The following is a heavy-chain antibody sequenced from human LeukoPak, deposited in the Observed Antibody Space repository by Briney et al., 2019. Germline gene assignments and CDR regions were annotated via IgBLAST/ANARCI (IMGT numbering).Heavy chain of an antibody. V-gene: IGHV3-30-3*01. J-gene: IGHJ4*02. CDR1: GFTLSSYA. D-gene: IGHD2-15*01. CDR3: AKDFLGYCSGGSCSDY. CDR2: ISYDGSNK. Sequence: GGSLRLSCAASGFTLSSYAMHWVRQAPGKGLEWVAVISYDGSNKYYADSVKGRFTISRDNSKNTLYLQMNSLRAEDTAVYYCAKDFLGYCSGGSCSDYWGQGTLVTVSS.